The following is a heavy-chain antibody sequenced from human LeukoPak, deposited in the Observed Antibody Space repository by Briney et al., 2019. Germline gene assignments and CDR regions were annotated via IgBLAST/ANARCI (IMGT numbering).Heavy chain of an antibody. CDR2: IYPGDPDT. CDR3: CMYYALGGYMDV. J-gene: IGHJ6*03. Sequence: RGESLQISCKGSGYSFTSYWIGWVRQMPGKGLEWMGIIYPGDPDTRYSPSFQGQVTISVDKSISTAYLQWSSLKASDTAMYYCCMYYALGGYMDVWGKGTTVTVSS. D-gene: IGHD3-3*01. CDR1: GYSFTSYW. V-gene: IGHV5-51*01.